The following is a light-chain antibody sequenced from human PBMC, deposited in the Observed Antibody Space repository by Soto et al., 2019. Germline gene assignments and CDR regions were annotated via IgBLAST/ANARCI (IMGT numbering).Light chain of an antibody. CDR3: QQYNFWPPLT. J-gene: IGKJ4*01. Sequence: EIVMTQSPATLSVSPGERATLSCRASQSVNSNLAWYRQKPGQAPRLLISDASTRATGVPARFSGSGSGTEFTLPISSLQSEDSGIYYCQQYNFWPPLTFGGGTKVGIK. CDR2: DAS. CDR1: QSVNSN. V-gene: IGKV3-15*01.